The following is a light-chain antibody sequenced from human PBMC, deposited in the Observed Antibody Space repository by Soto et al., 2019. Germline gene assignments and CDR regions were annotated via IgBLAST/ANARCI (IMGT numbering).Light chain of an antibody. CDR1: SSDVGGYNY. J-gene: IGLJ1*01. Sequence: QPVLTQPASVSGSPGQSITISCTGTSSDVGGYNYVSWYQQHPGKAPKLMTYDVINRPSGVSNRFSGSKSGNTASLTISGLQAEDEADYYCSSYTRSIPDVFGTGTKLTVL. V-gene: IGLV2-14*01. CDR2: DVI. CDR3: SSYTRSIPDV.